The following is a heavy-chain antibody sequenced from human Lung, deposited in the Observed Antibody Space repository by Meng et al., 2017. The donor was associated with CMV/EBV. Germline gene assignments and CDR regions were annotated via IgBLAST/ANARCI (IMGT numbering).Heavy chain of an antibody. J-gene: IGHJ4*02. D-gene: IGHD1-26*01. V-gene: IGHV2-70D*14. CDR1: GFSLSTSGMR. Sequence: SGPXLVXPTQTLTLTCTFSGFSLSTSGMRVSWIRQPPGKALEWLARIDWDDDKFYSTSLKTRLTISKDTSKNQVVLTMTNMDPVDTATYYFARIVGGSYYGDWGQGTLVTVSS. CDR3: ARIVGGSYYGD. CDR2: IDWDDDK.